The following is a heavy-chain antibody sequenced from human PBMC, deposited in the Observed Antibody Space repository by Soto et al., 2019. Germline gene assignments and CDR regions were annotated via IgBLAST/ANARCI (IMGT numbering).Heavy chain of an antibody. J-gene: IGHJ4*02. Sequence: GGSLRLSCAASGFTFSSYSMNWVRQAPGKGLEWVSSISSSSSYIYYADSVKGRFTISRDNAKNSLYLQMNSLRAEDTAVYYCAREHFYYDSSGYPYYWGQGTLVTVSS. CDR2: ISSSSSYI. CDR1: GFTFSSYS. V-gene: IGHV3-21*01. CDR3: AREHFYYDSSGYPYY. D-gene: IGHD3-22*01.